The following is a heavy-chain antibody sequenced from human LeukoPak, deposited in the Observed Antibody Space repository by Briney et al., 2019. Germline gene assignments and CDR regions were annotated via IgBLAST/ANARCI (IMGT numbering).Heavy chain of an antibody. Sequence: GGSLRLSCAASGFTFSSYWMTWVRQAPGKGLEWVANIRQDGSEKYFVDSVKGRFTISRDNAKKSLFLHMNTLRAEDTAVYYCARGRGPLWFGELFIDYYYYYMDVWGKGTTVTISS. CDR3: ARGRGPLWFGELFIDYYYYYMDV. V-gene: IGHV3-7*01. CDR1: GFTFSSYW. CDR2: IRQDGSEK. J-gene: IGHJ6*03. D-gene: IGHD3-10*01.